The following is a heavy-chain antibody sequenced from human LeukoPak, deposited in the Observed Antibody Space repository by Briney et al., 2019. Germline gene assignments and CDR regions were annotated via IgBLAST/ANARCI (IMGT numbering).Heavy chain of an antibody. CDR2: IYYSGST. V-gene: IGHV4-59*01. J-gene: IGHJ4*02. Sequence: SETLSLTCTVSGGSISSYYWSWIRQPPGKGPEWIGYIYYSGSTNYNPSLKSRVTISVDTSKNQFSLKLSSVTAADTAVYYCARSITMVRGSYFDYWGQGTLVTVSS. CDR1: GGSISSYY. D-gene: IGHD3-10*01. CDR3: ARSITMVRGSYFDY.